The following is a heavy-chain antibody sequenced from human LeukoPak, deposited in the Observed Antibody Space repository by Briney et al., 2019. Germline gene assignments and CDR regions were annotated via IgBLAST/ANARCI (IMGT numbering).Heavy chain of an antibody. D-gene: IGHD6-13*01. J-gene: IGHJ5*02. V-gene: IGHV3-9*01. Sequence: GGSLRLSCAASGFTFDDYAMHWVRHAPGKGLEWVSGISWNSGSIGYADSVKGRFTISRDNAKNSLYLQMNSLRAEDTALYSCAKAGGQQQLVIWDNWFDPWGQGTLVTVSS. CDR1: GFTFDDYA. CDR2: ISWNSGSI. CDR3: AKAGGQQQLVIWDNWFDP.